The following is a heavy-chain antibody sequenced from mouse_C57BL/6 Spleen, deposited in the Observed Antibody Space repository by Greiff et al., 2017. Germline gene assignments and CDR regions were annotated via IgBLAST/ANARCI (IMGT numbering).Heavy chain of an antibody. Sequence: EVKLQQSGPGLVKPSQSLSLTCSVTGYSITSGYYWNWIRQFPGNKLEWMGYISYDGSNNYNPSLKNRISITRDTSKNQFFLTLNSVTTEDTATYYCARDHYYGSSYTLFAYWGQGTLVTVSA. D-gene: IGHD1-1*01. V-gene: IGHV3-6*01. CDR3: ARDHYYGSSYTLFAY. CDR1: GYSITSGYY. CDR2: ISYDGSN. J-gene: IGHJ3*01.